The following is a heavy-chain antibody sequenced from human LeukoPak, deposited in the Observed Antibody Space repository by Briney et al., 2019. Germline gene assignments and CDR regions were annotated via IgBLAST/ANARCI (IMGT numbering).Heavy chain of an antibody. V-gene: IGHV3-30*02. Sequence: GGSLRLSCAASGFTFSSYGMHWVRQAPGKGLEWVAFIRYDGSNKYYADSVKGRFTISRDNSKNTLYLQMNSLRADDTAVYYCARDLNLYCTSTSCQPSGYWGQGTLVTVSS. CDR2: IRYDGSNK. D-gene: IGHD2-2*01. CDR1: GFTFSSYG. J-gene: IGHJ4*02. CDR3: ARDLNLYCTSTSCQPSGY.